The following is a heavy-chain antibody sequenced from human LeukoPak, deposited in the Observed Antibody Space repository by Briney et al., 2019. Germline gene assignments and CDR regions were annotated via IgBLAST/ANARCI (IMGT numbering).Heavy chain of an antibody. D-gene: IGHD2-2*01. CDR2: MNPNSGNT. V-gene: IGHV1-8*01. J-gene: IGHJ6*02. CDR1: GYTFTSYD. Sequence: ASVKVSCKASGYTFTSYDINWVRQATGQGLEWMGWMNPNSGNTGYAQKFQGRVTMTRNTSISTAYMELSSLRSEDTAVYYCARVGIVVVPAAMTYYYYGMDVWGQGTTVTVSS. CDR3: ARVGIVVVPAAMTYYYYGMDV.